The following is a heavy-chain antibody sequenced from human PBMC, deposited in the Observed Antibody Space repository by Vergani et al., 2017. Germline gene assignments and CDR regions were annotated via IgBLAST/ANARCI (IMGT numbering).Heavy chain of an antibody. CDR3: ARIRMATVQIDY. CDR1: GYTFTSYY. D-gene: IGHD5-24*01. J-gene: IGHJ4*02. V-gene: IGHV1-46*01. Sequence: QVQLVQSGAEVKKPGASVKVSCTASGYTFTSYYMHWVRQAPGQGLEWMGIINPSGGSTSYAQKFQRRVTMTRDTSTSTVYMELSSLRSEDTAVYYCARIRMATVQIDYWGQGTLVTVSS. CDR2: INPSGGST.